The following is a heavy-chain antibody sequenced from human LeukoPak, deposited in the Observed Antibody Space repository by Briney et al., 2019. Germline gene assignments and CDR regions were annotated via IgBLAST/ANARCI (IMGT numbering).Heavy chain of an antibody. CDR3: AKDPDSSGWYDY. V-gene: IGHV4-59*01. CDR1: GGSISSYY. J-gene: IGHJ4*02. D-gene: IGHD6-19*01. CDR2: IYYSGST. Sequence: SETLSLTCTVSGGSISSYYWSWIRQPPGKGLEWIGYIYYSGSTNYNPSLKSRVTISVDTSKNQFSLKLSSVTAADTAVYYCAKDPDSSGWYDYWGQGTLVTVSS.